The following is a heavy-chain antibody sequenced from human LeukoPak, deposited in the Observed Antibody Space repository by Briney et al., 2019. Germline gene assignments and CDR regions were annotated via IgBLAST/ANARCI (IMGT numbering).Heavy chain of an antibody. J-gene: IGHJ5*02. V-gene: IGHV4-59*01. CDR3: ARFTPQGYGWGGYNRFDP. CDR2: IYYSGNT. D-gene: IGHD3-16*01. Sequence: SETLSLTCTVSGGSISSYYWNWIRQPPGKGLEWIGFIYYSGNTNYNPSLKSRVTISVDTSKNQFSLNLTSVTAADTAVYYCARFTPQGYGWGGYNRFDPWGQGTLVTVSS. CDR1: GGSISSYY.